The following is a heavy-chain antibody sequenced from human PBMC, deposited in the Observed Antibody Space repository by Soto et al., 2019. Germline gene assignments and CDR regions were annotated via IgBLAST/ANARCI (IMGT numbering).Heavy chain of an antibody. Sequence: QVQLVQSGAEVKKPGSSVKVSCKAYGGTFSSYTISWVRQAPGQGLEWMGRIIPILGIANYAQKFQGRVTITADKSTSTAYMELSSLRSEDTAVYYCARDRDYGDYVAAPDAFDIWGQGTMVTVSS. CDR2: IIPILGIA. J-gene: IGHJ3*02. CDR3: ARDRDYGDYVAAPDAFDI. CDR1: GGTFSSYT. D-gene: IGHD4-17*01. V-gene: IGHV1-69*08.